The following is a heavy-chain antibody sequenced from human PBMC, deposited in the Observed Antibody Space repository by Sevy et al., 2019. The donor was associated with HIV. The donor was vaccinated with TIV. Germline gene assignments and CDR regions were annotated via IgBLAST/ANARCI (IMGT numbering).Heavy chain of an antibody. J-gene: IGHJ4*02. V-gene: IGHV3-23*01. CDR2: ISGSGGYT. D-gene: IGHD1-26*01. CDR3: SNRGIVIITGFDY. CDR1: GLIFNSHA. Sequence: GGSLRLSCAASGLIFNSHAMSWVRQAPGKGLEWVSTISGSGGYTYYADSVKGRFTISRDNSKNTVYLQMDSPRAEDSAVYYCSNRGIVIITGFDYWGQGTLVTVSS.